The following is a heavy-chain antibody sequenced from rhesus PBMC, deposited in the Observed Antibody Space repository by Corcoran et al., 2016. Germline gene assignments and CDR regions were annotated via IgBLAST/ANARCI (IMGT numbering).Heavy chain of an antibody. Sequence: QVQLQESGPGLVKPSETLSLTCAVSGVSISSNYWTWVRQPPGTGLEWIGRISGRGGNADYNPPLKSRVTISSDTSKNNCSLKLTSLTAADTAIYYCARAGDSSYYTATGPGYFDYWGQGVMVTVSS. CDR2: ISGRGGNA. D-gene: IGHD3-28*01. J-gene: IGHJ4*01. CDR3: ARAGDSSYYTATGPGYFDY. CDR1: GVSISSNY. V-gene: IGHV4-160*01.